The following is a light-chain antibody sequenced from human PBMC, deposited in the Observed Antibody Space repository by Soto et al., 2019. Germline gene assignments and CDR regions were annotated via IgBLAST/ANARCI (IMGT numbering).Light chain of an antibody. CDR2: ATS. CDR1: QSVNRN. CDR3: QQYDNKPPIT. Sequence: EIVMTQFPATLSVSPGERVTLSCRASQSVNRNLAWYQQKPGQAPRLLIYATSTRATGIPDRFSGSGSGTDFTLTISSLQSEDFAVYHCQQYDNKPPITFGQGTRLEIK. V-gene: IGKV3-15*01. J-gene: IGKJ5*01.